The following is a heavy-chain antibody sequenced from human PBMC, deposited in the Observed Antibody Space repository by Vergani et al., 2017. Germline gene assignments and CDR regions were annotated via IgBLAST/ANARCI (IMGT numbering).Heavy chain of an antibody. V-gene: IGHV3-48*03. D-gene: IGHD1-1*01. CDR3: VRVKGSNWNDHLYDI. CDR2: ISSSGSTI. Sequence: EVQLVESGGGLVQPGGSLRLSCAASGFTFSSYEMNWVRQAPGKGLEWVSYISSSGSTIYYADSVKGRFTISRDNAKNSLYLQMNSLQTEDTALYYCVRVKGSNWNDHLYDIWGQGTLVTVSS. J-gene: IGHJ3*02. CDR1: GFTFSSYE.